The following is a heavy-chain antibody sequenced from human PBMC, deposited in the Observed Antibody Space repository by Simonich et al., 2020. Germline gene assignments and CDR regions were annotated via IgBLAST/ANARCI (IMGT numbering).Heavy chain of an antibody. CDR3: ARWIAVAGTGAYGMDV. D-gene: IGHD6-19*01. Sequence: EVQLVESGGGLVKPGGSLRLSCAASGFTFSSYSMNWVRQAPGKGQEWVSSISSSSSYIYYADAVKGRFTIARDNAKNALYRQMNSLRAEDTAVYYCARWIAVAGTGAYGMDVWGQGTTVTVSS. CDR2: ISSSSSYI. CDR1: GFTFSSYS. J-gene: IGHJ6*02. V-gene: IGHV3-21*01.